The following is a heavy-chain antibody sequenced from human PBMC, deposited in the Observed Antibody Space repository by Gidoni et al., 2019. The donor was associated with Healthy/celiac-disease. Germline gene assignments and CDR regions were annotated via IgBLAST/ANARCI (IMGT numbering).Heavy chain of an antibody. CDR1: GYTFTSYA. Sequence: QVQHVQSGAEVKKPGDSAQVSCKASGYTFTSYAMHWVRQAPGQRLEWMGWINAGNGNPKYSQKFQGRVTITRDTSASTAYMELSSLRSEDTAVYYCAREPPPISGPYYYYGMDVWGQGTTVTVSS. V-gene: IGHV1-3*01. CDR2: INAGNGNP. D-gene: IGHD3-10*01. CDR3: AREPPPISGPYYYYGMDV. J-gene: IGHJ6*02.